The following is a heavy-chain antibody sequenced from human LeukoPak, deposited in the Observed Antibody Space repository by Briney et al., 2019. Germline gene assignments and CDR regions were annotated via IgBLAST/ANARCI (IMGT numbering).Heavy chain of an antibody. V-gene: IGHV4-38-2*02. CDR1: GYSISSGYF. D-gene: IGHD3-22*01. CDR2: IYHSGST. Sequence: SETLSLTCTVSGYSISSGYFWGWIRQPPGRGPEWIGSIYHSGSTHYNPSLKSRVTMSVDTSKNQFSLKLSSVTAADTAIYYCARDGPYDSGAFEIWGQGTMVAVSS. J-gene: IGHJ3*02. CDR3: ARDGPYDSGAFEI.